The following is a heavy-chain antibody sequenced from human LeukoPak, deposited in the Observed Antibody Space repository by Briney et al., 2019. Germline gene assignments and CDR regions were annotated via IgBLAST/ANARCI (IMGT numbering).Heavy chain of an antibody. CDR2: ITSDGTSI. V-gene: IGHV3-74*03. CDR1: GFTFSNNW. D-gene: IGHD2-2*01. Sequence: GGSLRLSCAASGFTFSNNWMTWVRQPPGQGLVWVARITSDGTSISYAESVKGRFTISRDNAKNTLYLQMNSLRVDDTAIYYCARDWYHAIDYWGQGTLVTVSS. CDR3: ARDWYHAIDY. J-gene: IGHJ4*02.